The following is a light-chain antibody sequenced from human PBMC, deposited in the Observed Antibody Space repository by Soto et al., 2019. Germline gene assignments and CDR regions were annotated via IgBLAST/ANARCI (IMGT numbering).Light chain of an antibody. Sequence: EIVLTQSPASLSLSPGEIATLSWRTSQSVSSHLAWYQQKPGQAPRLLIHDASSRATGTPARFSGSGFGTDFNLTISSLEPEDFAVYYCQPRGNWPPSINFGQGTRLEIK. CDR1: QSVSSH. J-gene: IGKJ5*01. CDR2: DAS. V-gene: IGKV3-11*01. CDR3: QPRGNWPPSIN.